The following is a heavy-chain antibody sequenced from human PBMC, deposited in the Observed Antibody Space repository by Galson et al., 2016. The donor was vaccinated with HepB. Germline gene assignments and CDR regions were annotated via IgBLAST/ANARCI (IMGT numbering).Heavy chain of an antibody. J-gene: IGHJ6*02. D-gene: IGHD3-10*01. Sequence: SVKVSCKASGVTLSSSAVSWVRQAPGQGLELMGGIIPILGTANYAQKFQGRVTITADESTRTAYMELSSLRSEDTAVYYCARGRGLWFGEGTPYYGMDVWGQGTTVTVSS. CDR3: ARGRGLWFGEGTPYYGMDV. CDR1: GVTLSSSA. V-gene: IGHV1-69*13. CDR2: IIPILGTA.